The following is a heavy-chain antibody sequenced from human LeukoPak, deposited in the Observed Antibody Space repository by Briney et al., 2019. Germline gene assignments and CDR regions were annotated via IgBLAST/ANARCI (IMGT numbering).Heavy chain of an antibody. Sequence: GASVKVSCKASGYTFTTLDINWVRQATGQGLEWMGWTNPNSGKTGYAQKFQGRVTISRDTSISTAYMELSSLRSEDTAVYYCARALSMIVVVIKPHDAFDIWGQGTMVTVSS. CDR3: ARALSMIVVVIKPHDAFDI. V-gene: IGHV1-8*03. CDR1: GYTFTTLD. D-gene: IGHD3-22*01. CDR2: TNPNSGKT. J-gene: IGHJ3*02.